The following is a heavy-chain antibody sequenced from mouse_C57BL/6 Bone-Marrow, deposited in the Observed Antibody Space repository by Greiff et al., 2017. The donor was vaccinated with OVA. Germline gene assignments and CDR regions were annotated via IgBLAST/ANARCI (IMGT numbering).Heavy chain of an antibody. J-gene: IGHJ3*01. CDR1: GYTFTSYW. CDR2: INPSNGGT. V-gene: IGHV1-53*01. D-gene: IGHD1-1*01. Sequence: QVQLQQSGTELVKPGASVKLSCKASGYTFTSYWMHWVKQRPGQGLEWIGNINPSNGGTNYNEKFKSKATLTVDKSSSTAYMQLSSLTSEDSAVYYCARSTTVVARDLAYWGQGTLVTVSA. CDR3: ARSTTVVARDLAY.